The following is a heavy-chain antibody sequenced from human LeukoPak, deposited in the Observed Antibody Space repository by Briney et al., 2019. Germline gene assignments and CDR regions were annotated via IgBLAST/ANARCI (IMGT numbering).Heavy chain of an antibody. J-gene: IGHJ6*03. V-gene: IGHV4-34*01. CDR3: ARGWRKVVAATPYYYYYYMDV. D-gene: IGHD2-15*01. Sequence: SETLSLTCAVYGESFSDYSWNWIRQPPGKGLEWIGEINHSGNSNYNPPLKSRVTISVDTSKNRFSLRLTSVTAADTAVYYCARGWRKVVAATPYYYYYYMDVWGKGTTVTISS. CDR2: INHSGNS. CDR1: GESFSDYS.